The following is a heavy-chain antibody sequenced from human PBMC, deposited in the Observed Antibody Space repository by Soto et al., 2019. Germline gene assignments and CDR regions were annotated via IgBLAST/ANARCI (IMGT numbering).Heavy chain of an antibody. CDR2: INHDGSDT. V-gene: IGHV3-74*01. CDR1: GFTFSNYW. Sequence: PGGSLRLSCERSGFTFSNYWMHWVRQAPGKGLVWVSRINHDGSDTNYADSVKGRFTISRDTSKNTLFLQMNSLRAEDTAVYYFAKDRYGDYGGIDYWGQGTMVTVSS. D-gene: IGHD4-17*01. CDR3: AKDRYGDYGGIDY. J-gene: IGHJ4*02.